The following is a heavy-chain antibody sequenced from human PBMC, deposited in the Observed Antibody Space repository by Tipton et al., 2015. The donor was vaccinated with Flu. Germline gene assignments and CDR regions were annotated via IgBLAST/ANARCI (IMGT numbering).Heavy chain of an antibody. D-gene: IGHD6-19*01. V-gene: IGHV3-30*18. CDR3: AKDGGAGAVAGCIDY. J-gene: IGHJ4*02. CDR2: ISYDGSNK. Sequence: QLVQSGGGVVQPGRSLRLSCAASGFTFSSYGMHWVRQAPGKGLEWVAVISYDGSNKYYADSVKGRFTISRDNSKNTLYLQMNSLRAEDTAVYYCAKDGGAGAVAGCIDYWGQGTLVTVSS. CDR1: GFTFSSYG.